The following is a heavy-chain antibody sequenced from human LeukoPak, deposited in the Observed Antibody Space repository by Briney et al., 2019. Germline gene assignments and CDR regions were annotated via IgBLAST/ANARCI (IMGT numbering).Heavy chain of an antibody. CDR1: GFTLGDYA. V-gene: IGHV3-49*03. D-gene: IGHD6-13*01. Sequence: GGSLRLSCTASGFTLGDYAMSWFRQAPGKGLEWVGFIRSKAYGGTTEYAASVKGRFTISRDDSKSIAYLQMNSLKTEDTAVYYCTRDVTAVAGTMGLYYFDYWGQGTLVTVSS. CDR3: TRDVTAVAGTMGLYYFDY. CDR2: IRSKAYGGTT. J-gene: IGHJ4*02.